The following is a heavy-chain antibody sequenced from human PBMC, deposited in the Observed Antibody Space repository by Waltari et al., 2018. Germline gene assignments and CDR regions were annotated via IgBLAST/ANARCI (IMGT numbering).Heavy chain of an antibody. Sequence: EVQLVQSGAEVKKPGESLKISCKGSGYSFTSSWIGWVRQMPGKGLEWMGIIYPGDSDTRYSPSFQGQVTISADKSISTAYLQWSSLKASDTAMYYCARLTYYYGSGTQSGAFDIWGQGTMVTVSS. CDR3: ARLTYYYGSGTQSGAFDI. D-gene: IGHD3-10*01. CDR2: IYPGDSDT. CDR1: GYSFTSSW. V-gene: IGHV5-51*01. J-gene: IGHJ3*02.